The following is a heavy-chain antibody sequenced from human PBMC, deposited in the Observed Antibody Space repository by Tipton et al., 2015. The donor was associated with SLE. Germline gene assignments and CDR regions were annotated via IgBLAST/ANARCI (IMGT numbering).Heavy chain of an antibody. CDR2: INHSGST. CDR1: GGSISSSSYY. CDR3: ARGSYDSSGYSLGFDY. D-gene: IGHD3-22*01. J-gene: IGHJ4*02. Sequence: LSLTCTVSGGSISSSSYYWSWIRQPPGKGLEWIGEINHSGSTNYNPSLKSRVTISVDTSKNQFSLKLSSVTAADTAVYYCARGSYDSSGYSLGFDYWGQATLVTVSS. V-gene: IGHV4-39*07.